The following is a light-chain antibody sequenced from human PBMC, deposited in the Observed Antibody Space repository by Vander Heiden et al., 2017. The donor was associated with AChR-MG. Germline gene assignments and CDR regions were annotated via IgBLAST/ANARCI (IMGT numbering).Light chain of an antibody. J-gene: IGKJ5*01. V-gene: IGKV1-5*03. CDR2: KSS. CDR3: QHCNCYSPIT. Sequence: DIQMTQSPSTLSASVGDRVTITCRASKSITSWLAWHQQKPGNAPTLLFHKSSSLQSGVPSRFSGSGSGTEFTLTISSLHPDDVATYYCQHCNCYSPITFGQGTRLEMK. CDR1: KSITSW.